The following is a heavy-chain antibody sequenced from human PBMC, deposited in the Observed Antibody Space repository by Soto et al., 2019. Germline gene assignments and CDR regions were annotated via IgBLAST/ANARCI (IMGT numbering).Heavy chain of an antibody. CDR1: GFSLSTTAEG. J-gene: IGHJ4*02. Sequence: QITLKESGPTLVKPTQTLTLTCTFSGFSLSTTAEGVGWIRQPPGKALEWLALIYWDDDERYSPSLKSRLTIIKDTSKNQVVLTMTNVDPVDTDKYYCAHGSCSSAGCYPNPYLDYWGQGILGTVSS. CDR3: AHGSCSSAGCYPNPYLDY. V-gene: IGHV2-5*02. D-gene: IGHD2-2*01. CDR2: IYWDDDE.